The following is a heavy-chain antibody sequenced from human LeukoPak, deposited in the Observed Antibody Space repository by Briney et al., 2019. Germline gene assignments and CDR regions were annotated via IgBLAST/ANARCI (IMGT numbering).Heavy chain of an antibody. CDR3: ARVVRGLFNLGD. Sequence: GGSLRLSCAASGFTFSSFAMSWVRQAPGKGLEWVSDIRGSGGTTSYADSVKGRFTVSRDNAKNSLFLQMNSLRDEDTAVYYCARVVRGLFNLGDWGQGTLVTVSS. J-gene: IGHJ4*02. CDR1: GFTFSSFA. V-gene: IGHV3-23*01. CDR2: IRGSGGTT. D-gene: IGHD3-10*01.